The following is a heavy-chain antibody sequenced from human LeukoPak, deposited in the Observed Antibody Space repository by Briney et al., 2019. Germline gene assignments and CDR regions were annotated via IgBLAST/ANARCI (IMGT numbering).Heavy chain of an antibody. CDR3: ARSTFGELTRGGMDV. CDR2: LIPIFGTA. V-gene: IGHV1-69*05. J-gene: IGHJ6*02. CDR1: GGTFRSYA. D-gene: IGHD3-10*02. Sequence: SVKVSCKASGGTFRSYAIIWVRQAPGQGLEWMGGLIPIFGTAKYAQKFQGRVAITTDESTSTAYMELSSLRSEDTAVYYCARSTFGELTRGGMDVWGQGTTVTVSS.